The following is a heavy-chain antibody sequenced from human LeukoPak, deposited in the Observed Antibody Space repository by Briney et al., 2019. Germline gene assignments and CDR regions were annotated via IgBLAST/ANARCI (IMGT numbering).Heavy chain of an antibody. CDR3: AKAATLQWLVHDY. CDR1: GFTFSSYA. V-gene: IGHV3-23*01. J-gene: IGHJ4*02. D-gene: IGHD6-19*01. CDR2: ISGSGGST. Sequence: GGSLRLSCAASGFTFSSYAMTWVRQAPGKGLEWVSAISGSGGSTYYADSVKGRFAISRDNSKNTLYLQMNSLRAEDTAVYYCAKAATLQWLVHDYWGQGTLVTVSS.